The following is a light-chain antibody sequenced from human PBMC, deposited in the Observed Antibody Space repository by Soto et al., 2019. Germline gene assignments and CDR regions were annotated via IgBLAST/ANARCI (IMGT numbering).Light chain of an antibody. Sequence: ETVLTQSPGTLSLSPGERATLSCRASQSVSSSYLAWYQQKPGQAPRLLIYGASSRATGIPDRFSGSGSGTDFTLTISRREPEDFAVYYCQQYGSSPLTFGGGTTVEMK. CDR1: QSVSSSY. J-gene: IGKJ4*01. CDR3: QQYGSSPLT. V-gene: IGKV3-20*01. CDR2: GAS.